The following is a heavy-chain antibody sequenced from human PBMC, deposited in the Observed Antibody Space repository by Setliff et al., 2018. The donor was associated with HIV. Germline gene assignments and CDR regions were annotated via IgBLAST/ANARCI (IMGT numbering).Heavy chain of an antibody. Sequence: ASVKVSCKASGYSFTTYAISWVRQAPGQGLEWMGWISAYNGNTLYAQKFQGRVTMTTDTSTSTAYMELSSLRSDDTAVYYCTNRGGSGTNVGNWFDPWGQGTLVTVSS. J-gene: IGHJ5*02. CDR1: GYSFTTYA. CDR3: TNRGGSGTNVGNWFDP. CDR2: ISAYNGNT. D-gene: IGHD3-10*01. V-gene: IGHV1-18*01.